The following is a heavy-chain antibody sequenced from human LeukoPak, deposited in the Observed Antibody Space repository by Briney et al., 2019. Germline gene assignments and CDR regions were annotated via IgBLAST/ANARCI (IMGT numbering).Heavy chain of an antibody. CDR1: GFTFSSYG. CDR3: ARDKGSTAGPPDY. J-gene: IGHJ4*02. CDR2: ISYDGSNK. D-gene: IGHD6-13*01. Sequence: GGSLRLSCAASGFTFSSYGMHWVRQAPGKGLEWVAVISYDGSNKYYADSVKGRFTISRDNSKNTLYLQMNSLRAEDTAVYYCARDKGSTAGPPDYWGQGTLVTVSS. V-gene: IGHV3-30*03.